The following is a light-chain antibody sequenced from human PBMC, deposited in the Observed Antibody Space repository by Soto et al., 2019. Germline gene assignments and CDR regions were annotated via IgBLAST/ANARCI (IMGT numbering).Light chain of an antibody. J-gene: IGKJ4*01. CDR2: AAS. CDR3: QQSYNTPLT. Sequence: DIQMTQSPSSLSASVGDRVTITCRASQSISNFLNWYQQKPGKAPKLLIYAASSLQSGVPLRFSGSGSGTEFTVTISNLQPEDFATYYCQQSYNTPLTFGGGTKVDIK. CDR1: QSISNF. V-gene: IGKV1-39*01.